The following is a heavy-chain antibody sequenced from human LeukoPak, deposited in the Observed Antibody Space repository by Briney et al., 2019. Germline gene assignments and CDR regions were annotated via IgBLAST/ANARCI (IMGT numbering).Heavy chain of an antibody. V-gene: IGHV3-74*01. Sequence: PGGSLRLSCAASGFTLSSSWMQWVRQAPGKGLVWVSRINGDGSTTTYADSVKGRFTISRDNAKNTLYLQLNSLRAEDTAVYYCARSDNGFDIWGQGTMVTVSS. CDR1: GFTLSSSW. D-gene: IGHD5-12*01. CDR3: ARSDNGFDI. J-gene: IGHJ3*02. CDR2: INGDGSTT.